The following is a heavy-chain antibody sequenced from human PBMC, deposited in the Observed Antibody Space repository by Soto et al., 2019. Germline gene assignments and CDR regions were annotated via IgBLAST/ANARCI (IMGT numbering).Heavy chain of an antibody. V-gene: IGHV3-15*01. D-gene: IGHD7-27*01. J-gene: IGHJ4*02. CDR1: GFTFSNAW. CDR2: IKSKTDGGTT. Sequence: GSLRLSCAASGFTFSNAWMSWVRQAPGKGLEWVGRIKSKTDGGTTDYAAPVKGRFTISRDDSKNTLYLQMNSLKTEDTAVYYCTTASTGGSGYYFDYWGQGTLVTVSS. CDR3: TTASTGGSGYYFDY.